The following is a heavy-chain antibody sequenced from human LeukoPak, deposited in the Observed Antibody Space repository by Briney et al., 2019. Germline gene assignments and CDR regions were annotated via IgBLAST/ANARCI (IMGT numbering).Heavy chain of an antibody. V-gene: IGHV3-30*18. J-gene: IGHJ4*02. CDR3: ANRGYSSSWYSFDY. D-gene: IGHD6-13*01. CDR1: GFTFATYG. CDR2: ISYDGSNK. Sequence: PGRSLRLSCEASGFTFATYGMHWVRQAPGKGLEWVAVISYDGSNKYYADSVKGRFTISRDNSKNTLYLQMNSLRAEDTAVYYCANRGYSSSWYSFDYWGQGNLVTVSS.